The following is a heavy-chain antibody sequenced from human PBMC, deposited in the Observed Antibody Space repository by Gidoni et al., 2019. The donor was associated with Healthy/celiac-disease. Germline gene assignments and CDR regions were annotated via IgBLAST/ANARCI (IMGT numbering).Heavy chain of an antibody. CDR2: IIPIFGTA. J-gene: IGHJ6*02. V-gene: IGHV1-69*01. CDR3: ARDPNYYDSSGLGGDV. Sequence: QVQLVQSGAEVQKPGSSVTVSCKASGGTFSSYAISWVRQAPGQGLEWMGGIIPIFGTANYAQKFQGRVTITADESTSTAYMELSSLRSEDTAVYYCARDPNYYDSSGLGGDVWGQGTTVTVSS. D-gene: IGHD3-22*01. CDR1: GGTFSSYA.